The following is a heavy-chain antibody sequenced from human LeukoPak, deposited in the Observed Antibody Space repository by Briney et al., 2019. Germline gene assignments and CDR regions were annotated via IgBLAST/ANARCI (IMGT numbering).Heavy chain of an antibody. J-gene: IGHJ4*02. Sequence: PGGSLRLSCAASEFTFSSYAMTWVRQAPGKGLEWVSAISGTGVSTYYADSVKGRFTISRDNSKNTLYLQMNSLRAEDTAVYYCARSPGITFGGVIVIGPFDYWGQGTLVTVSS. CDR1: EFTFSSYA. CDR2: ISGTGVST. D-gene: IGHD3-16*02. V-gene: IGHV3-23*01. CDR3: ARSPGITFGGVIVIGPFDY.